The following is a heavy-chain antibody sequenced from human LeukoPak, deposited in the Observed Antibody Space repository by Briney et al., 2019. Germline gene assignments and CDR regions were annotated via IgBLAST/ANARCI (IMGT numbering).Heavy chain of an antibody. Sequence: SETLSLTCTVSGGSISSSSYYWGRIRQPPGKGLDWIGNIYYSGSTYYNPSLKSRVTISVDTSQNEFSLKLSSVTAADTAVYYCASLYSSSWYYYFDYWGQGTLVTVSS. V-gene: IGHV4-39*01. CDR3: ASLYSSSWYYYFDY. CDR2: IYYSGST. D-gene: IGHD6-13*01. J-gene: IGHJ4*02. CDR1: GGSISSSSYY.